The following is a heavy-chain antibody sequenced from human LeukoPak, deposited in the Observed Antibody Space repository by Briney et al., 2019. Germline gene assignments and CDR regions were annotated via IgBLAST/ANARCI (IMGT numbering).Heavy chain of an antibody. D-gene: IGHD2-15*01. Sequence: PGASVKVSCKASGYTFTDYYMHWVRQAPGQGLEWMGWINPNSGGTNYAQKFQGRVTMTRDTSISTAYMELSRLTSDDTAVYYCARDSPCSGGTCYSGVWGQGTLVTVTS. J-gene: IGHJ1*01. CDR3: ARDSPCSGGTCYSGV. CDR1: GYTFTDYY. CDR2: INPNSGGT. V-gene: IGHV1-2*02.